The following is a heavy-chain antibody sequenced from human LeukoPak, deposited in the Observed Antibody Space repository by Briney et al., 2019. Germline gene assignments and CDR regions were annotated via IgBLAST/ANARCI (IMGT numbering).Heavy chain of an antibody. Sequence: SETLSLTCTVSGGSINDHAWCWIRQPPGRGLEWIGCVYYTGSSEYNASLKSRLTISTDTSNNQLSLKVTSVTAADTAIYSCARLARIATAGAYSYHSLDIWGQGTTVTVSS. D-gene: IGHD6-13*01. CDR3: ARLARIATAGAYSYHSLDI. CDR1: GGSINDHA. V-gene: IGHV4-59*11. J-gene: IGHJ6*02. CDR2: VYYTGSS.